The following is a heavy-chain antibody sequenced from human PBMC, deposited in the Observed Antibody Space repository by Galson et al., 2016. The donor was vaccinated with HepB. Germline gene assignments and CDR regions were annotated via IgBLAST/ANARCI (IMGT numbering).Heavy chain of an antibody. Sequence: SLRLSCAASGFTFSTYAMTWVRQSPGKGLEWVSYISGDSDTIYYADSVKGRFTISRDNAKSSLNLQMNALRDEDTAVYYCARGLYSNSFDLWGQGTPVTVS. J-gene: IGHJ5*02. V-gene: IGHV3-48*02. D-gene: IGHD4-11*01. CDR2: ISGDSDTI. CDR3: ARGLYSNSFDL. CDR1: GFTFSTYA.